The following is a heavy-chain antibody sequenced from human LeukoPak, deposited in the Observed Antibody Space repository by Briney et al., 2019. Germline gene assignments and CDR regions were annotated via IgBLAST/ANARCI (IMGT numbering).Heavy chain of an antibody. D-gene: IGHD3-22*01. V-gene: IGHV1-24*01. Sequence: ASVKVSCKVSGYTLTELSMHWVRQAPGKGLEWMGGFDPEDGETIYAQKFQGRVTMTADTSTDTAYMELSSLRSEDTAVYYCATAAYYYDSSGYALDYWGQGTLVTVSS. CDR1: GYTLTELS. J-gene: IGHJ4*02. CDR2: FDPEDGET. CDR3: ATAAYYYDSSGYALDY.